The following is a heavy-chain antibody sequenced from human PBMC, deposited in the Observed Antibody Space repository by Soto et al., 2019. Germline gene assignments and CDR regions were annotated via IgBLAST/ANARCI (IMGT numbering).Heavy chain of an antibody. CDR1: GFTFSNEW. V-gene: IGHV3-15*01. J-gene: IGHJ1*01. CDR2: IKIRDEGGAT. D-gene: IGHD6-13*01. CDR3: NTYIVAAATVYER. Sequence: GGSPRLSRAASGFTFSNEWLSWVRQAPGKGLEWVGRIKIRDEGGATNYATTVKGRFIISTDDSKNTLYLQLNNLKPEDTAVYYCNTYIVAAATVYERWGEGTLVTGSS.